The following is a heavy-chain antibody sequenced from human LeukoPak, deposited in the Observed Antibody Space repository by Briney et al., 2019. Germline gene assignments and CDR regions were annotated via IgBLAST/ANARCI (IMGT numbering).Heavy chain of an antibody. J-gene: IGHJ5*02. CDR2: INSDGSST. CDR3: ASTSGRYRFDP. D-gene: IGHD1-26*01. CDR1: GFTFSNYW. V-gene: IGHV3-74*01. Sequence: GGSLRLSCAASGFTFSNYWMHWVRQAPGKGLVWVSRINSDGSSTSYADSVKGRFTISRDNAMNTLYLQMNSLRADDTAVYYRASTSGRYRFDPWGQGTLVTVSS.